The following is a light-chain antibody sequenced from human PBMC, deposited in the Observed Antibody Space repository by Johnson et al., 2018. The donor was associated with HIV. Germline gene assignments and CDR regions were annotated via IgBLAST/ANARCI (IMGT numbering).Light chain of an antibody. J-gene: IGLJ1*01. CDR1: SSNIRNNY. CDR2: EST. CDR3: GTWDNRLHVYL. Sequence: QSVLTQPPSVSAAPGQKVTISCSGTSSNIRNNYVSWYQQLPGTAPKLLIYESTNRPSGIPDRFSGSKSGTSATLGISGLPTGDEPDYYCGTWDNRLHVYLFGPGTKVTVL. V-gene: IGLV1-51*02.